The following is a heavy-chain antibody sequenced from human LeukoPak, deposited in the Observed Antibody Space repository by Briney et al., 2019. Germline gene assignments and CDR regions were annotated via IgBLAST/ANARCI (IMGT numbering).Heavy chain of an antibody. V-gene: IGHV3-30*18. Sequence: GGSLRLSCAASRFTFSNYILHWVRQAPGKGLEWVAVVSSDGTNKYYADSVKGRFTISRDNSKNTLYLQMNSLRAEDTAVYYCAKSFYYAFEYWGQGTLVTVSS. J-gene: IGHJ4*02. D-gene: IGHD3-22*01. CDR1: RFTFSNYI. CDR3: AKSFYYAFEY. CDR2: VSSDGTNK.